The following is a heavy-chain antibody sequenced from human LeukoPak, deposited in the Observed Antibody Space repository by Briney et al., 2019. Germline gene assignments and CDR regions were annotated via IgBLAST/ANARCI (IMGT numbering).Heavy chain of an antibody. D-gene: IGHD3-3*01. V-gene: IGHV1-2*02. J-gene: IGHJ4*02. CDR3: ARGTTYYDFWRALSGY. CDR2: INPNSGGT. CDR1: GYTFTGYY. Sequence: ASVKVSCKASGYTFTGYYMHWVRQAPGQGLEWMGWINPNSGGTNYAQKFQGRVTMTRDTSISTAYMELSRLRSDDTAVYYCARGTTYYDFWRALSGYWGQGTLVTVSS.